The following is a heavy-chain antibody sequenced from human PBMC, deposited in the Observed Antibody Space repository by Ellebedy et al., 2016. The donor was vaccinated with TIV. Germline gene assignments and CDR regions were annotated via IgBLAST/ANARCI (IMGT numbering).Heavy chain of an antibody. CDR2: ISSSSSYI. CDR1: GFTFSSYS. Sequence: GESLKISCAASGFTFSSYSMNWVRQAPGKGLGWVSSISSSSSYIYYADSVKGRFTISRDNAKNSLYLQMNSLRAEDTAVYYCARQSQKMATIPGDLGYWGQGTLVTVSS. V-gene: IGHV3-21*01. D-gene: IGHD5-24*01. J-gene: IGHJ4*02. CDR3: ARQSQKMATIPGDLGY.